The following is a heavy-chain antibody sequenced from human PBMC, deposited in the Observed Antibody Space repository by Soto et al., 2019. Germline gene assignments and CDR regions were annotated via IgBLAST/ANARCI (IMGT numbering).Heavy chain of an antibody. Sequence: QVQLVQSGAEVKKPGASVKVSCKASGYTFASYAISWMRQAPGQGLEWMGWISAYNGNTNYAQKLQGRVTMTTDTPPSTAYKELRSLRSDAPAVYYCARYPPPHDSWGQGPLVTVPS. CDR1: GYTFASYA. J-gene: IGHJ5*01. CDR2: ISAYNGNT. V-gene: IGHV1-18*01. CDR3: ARYPPPHDS.